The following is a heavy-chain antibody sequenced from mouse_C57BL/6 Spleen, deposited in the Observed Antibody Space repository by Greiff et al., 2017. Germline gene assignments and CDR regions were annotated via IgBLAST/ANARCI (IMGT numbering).Heavy chain of an antibody. CDR2: IHPNSGST. D-gene: IGHD2-4*01. Sequence: QVQLQQPGAELVKPGASVKLSCKASGYTFTSSWMHWVKQRPGQGLEWIGLIHPNSGSTNYNEKFKRKATLTVDKSSSTAYMQLSSLTSEDSAVDDCARVYYDYDCFAYWGKGTLVTVSA. V-gene: IGHV1-64*01. CDR3: ARVYYDYDCFAY. CDR1: GYTFTSSW. J-gene: IGHJ3*01.